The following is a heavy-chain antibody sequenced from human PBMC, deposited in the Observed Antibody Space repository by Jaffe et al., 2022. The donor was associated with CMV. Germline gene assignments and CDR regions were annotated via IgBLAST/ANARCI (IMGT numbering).Heavy chain of an antibody. D-gene: IGHD3-3*01. CDR3: AKGSGWNAFDP. Sequence: EVQLVYSGGGLVQPGGSLRLSCEASGFTFRNFAMTWVRQVPGRGLEWVSTITDTGREAFYADSVKGRFTVSKDNSRNTVYLQMNSLRADDTALYYCAKGSGWNAFDPRDQGCVVTVSS. CDR1: GFTFRNFA. J-gene: IGHJ5*02. V-gene: IGHV3-23*04. CDR2: ITDTGREA.